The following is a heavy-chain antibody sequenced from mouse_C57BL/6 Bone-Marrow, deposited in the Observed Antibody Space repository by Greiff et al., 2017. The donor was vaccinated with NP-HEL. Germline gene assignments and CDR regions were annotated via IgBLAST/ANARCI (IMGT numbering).Heavy chain of an antibody. Sequence: VQLQQSGPELVKPGASVKISCKASGYTFTDYYMNWVKQSHGKSLEWIGDINPNNGGTSYNQKFKGKATLTVDKSSSTAYMELRSLTSEDSAVYYCASYYPYYFDYWGQGTTLTVSS. D-gene: IGHD2-10*01. CDR3: ASYYPYYFDY. CDR1: GYTFTDYY. V-gene: IGHV1-26*01. J-gene: IGHJ2*01. CDR2: INPNNGGT.